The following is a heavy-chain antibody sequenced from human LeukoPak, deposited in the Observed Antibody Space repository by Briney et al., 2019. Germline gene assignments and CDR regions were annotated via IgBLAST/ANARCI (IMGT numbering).Heavy chain of an antibody. Sequence: GGSLRLSCAASGFTYSSYGMSWVRQAPGKGLEWVSTISGSGYNTYYADSVKGRFTISRDNSANTLYLQMNSLRAEDTALYYCAKHSGSYFIYYIDSWGQGTLVTVSS. J-gene: IGHJ4*02. CDR2: ISGSGYNT. D-gene: IGHD1-26*01. CDR1: GFTYSSYG. V-gene: IGHV3-23*01. CDR3: AKHSGSYFIYYIDS.